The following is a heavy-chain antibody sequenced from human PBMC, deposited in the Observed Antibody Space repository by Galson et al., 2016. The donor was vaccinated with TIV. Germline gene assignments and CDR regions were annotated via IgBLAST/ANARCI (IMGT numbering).Heavy chain of an antibody. V-gene: IGHV1-69*13. CDR3: ASDRNTALDTYHQYYGMDV. D-gene: IGHD5-18*01. CDR1: GGTFSTYV. Sequence: SVKVSCKASGGTFSTYVFNWVRLAPGQGLEWMGGIIPLFGTINYAQKFQGRATITADESSTTVYMELNSLRSGDTAVYYCASDRNTALDTYHQYYGMDVWGQGTTVTVSS. CDR2: IIPLFGTI. J-gene: IGHJ6*02.